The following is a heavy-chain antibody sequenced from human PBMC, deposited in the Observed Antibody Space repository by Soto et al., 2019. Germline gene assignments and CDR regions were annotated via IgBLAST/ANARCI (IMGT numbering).Heavy chain of an antibody. V-gene: IGHV3-53*02. Sequence: EVQLEDTGGGLIQPGGSLRLSCAASGFIISSNNMNWVRQAPGKGLGWVSIIYSGDSTSYAGSVKGRFTISRDNSKTTVFLQMNSLRAEDTAVYYCARNKPGNYGMDVWGRGTTVTVSS. CDR2: IYSGDST. CDR3: ARNKPGNYGMDV. J-gene: IGHJ6*02. D-gene: IGHD3-10*01. CDR1: GFIISSNN.